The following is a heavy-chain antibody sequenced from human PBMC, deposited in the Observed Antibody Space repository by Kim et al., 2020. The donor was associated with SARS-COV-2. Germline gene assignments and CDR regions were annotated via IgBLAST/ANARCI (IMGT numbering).Heavy chain of an antibody. CDR2: ITSSGSTI. D-gene: IGHD3-3*01. CDR1: GFTFSSYE. J-gene: IGHJ4*02. Sequence: EGSLRLSCAASGFTFSSYEMNWVRQAPGKGLEWVSYITSSGSTIYYADSVKGRFTISRDNAKNSLYLQMNSLRAEDTAVYCCARARARIAIFGVLPPGFDYWGQGTLVTVSS. V-gene: IGHV3-48*03. CDR3: ARARARIAIFGVLPPGFDY.